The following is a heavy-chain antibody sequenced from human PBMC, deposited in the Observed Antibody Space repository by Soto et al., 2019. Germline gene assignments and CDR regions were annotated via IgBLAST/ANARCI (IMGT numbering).Heavy chain of an antibody. V-gene: IGHV2-70*01. CDR2: IDWDDDK. J-gene: IGHJ5*02. Sequence: SGPTLVNPTQTLTLTCTFSGFSLSTSGMCVSWIRQPPGKALEWLALIDWDDDKYYSTSLKTRLTISKDTSKNQVVLTMTNMDPVDTATYYCARIRYDTIVREYNWFDPWGQGTLVTVSS. CDR3: ARIRYDTIVREYNWFDP. D-gene: IGHD3-10*01. CDR1: GFSLSTSGMC.